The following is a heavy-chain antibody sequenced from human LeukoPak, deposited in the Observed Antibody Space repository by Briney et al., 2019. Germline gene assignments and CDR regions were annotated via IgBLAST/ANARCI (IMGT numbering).Heavy chain of an antibody. J-gene: IGHJ5*02. V-gene: IGHV1-69*01. D-gene: IGHD2-2*01. CDR3: AGLNCSSTSCLFDP. CDR2: IIPIFGTA. CDR1: GGTFSSYA. Sequence: ASVKVSCKASGGTFSSYAISWVRQAPGQGLEWMGGIIPIFGTANYAQKFQGRVTITPDESTSTAYMELSSLRSEDTAVYYCAGLNCSSTSCLFDPWGQGTLVTVSS.